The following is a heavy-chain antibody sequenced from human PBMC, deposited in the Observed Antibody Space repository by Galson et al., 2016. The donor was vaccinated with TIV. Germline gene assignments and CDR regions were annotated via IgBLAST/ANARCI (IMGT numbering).Heavy chain of an antibody. J-gene: IGHJ4*02. CDR2: IFPDDSET. CDR3: ARQTTRSFDS. D-gene: IGHD4-17*01. CDR1: GYSFTTYW. V-gene: IGHV5-51*01. Sequence: QSGAEVKKPGESLKISCKASGYSFTTYWIAWVRQMPGKGLEWMGNIFPDDSETAYSPSFEGQVTISVDKSLNVAYVQWNSLRTSDTAMYYCARQTTRSFDSWGQGTRVTVSS.